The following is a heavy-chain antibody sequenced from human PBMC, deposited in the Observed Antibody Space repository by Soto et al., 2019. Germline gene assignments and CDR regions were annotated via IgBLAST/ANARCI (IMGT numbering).Heavy chain of an antibody. CDR1: GYTFTSYA. CDR3: ARGQEYSGYDFDYYYYYMDV. CDR2: INAGNGNT. V-gene: IGHV1-3*01. D-gene: IGHD5-12*01. J-gene: IGHJ6*03. Sequence: ASVKVSCKASGYTFTSYAMHWVRQAPGQRLEWMGWINAGNGNTKYSQKYQGRVTITRDTSASTAYMELSSLRSEDTAVYYFARGQEYSGYDFDYYYYYMDVRGKGTTVTVS.